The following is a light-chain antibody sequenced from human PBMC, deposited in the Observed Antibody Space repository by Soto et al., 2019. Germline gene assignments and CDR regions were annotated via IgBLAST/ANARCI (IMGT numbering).Light chain of an antibody. CDR1: QSVRTK. CDR2: GAS. V-gene: IGKV3-15*01. Sequence: EMEMTQSAGTRRARSGPGANHYCRASQSVRTKLAWYQQRAGQAPRLLMYGASTRATGIPDRFSGSGSGTEFTLTISSLQSEDFAVYYCQQYNSWPPITFGQGTRLEIK. J-gene: IGKJ5*01. CDR3: QQYNSWPPIT.